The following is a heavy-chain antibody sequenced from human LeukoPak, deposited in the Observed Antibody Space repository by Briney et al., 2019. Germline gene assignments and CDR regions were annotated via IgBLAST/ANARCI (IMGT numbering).Heavy chain of an antibody. V-gene: IGHV4-61*02. Sequence: TSQTLSLTCTVSGGSISSNSYYWSWIRQPAGKGLEWIGRIYTSGSTDYNPSLKSRVTISKDTSKNEFSLKLSSVTAADTAVYYCARSRDYYDFWSGYSYNWFDPWGQGTLVTVSS. J-gene: IGHJ5*02. CDR3: ARSRDYYDFWSGYSYNWFDP. D-gene: IGHD3-3*01. CDR1: GGSISSNSYY. CDR2: IYTSGST.